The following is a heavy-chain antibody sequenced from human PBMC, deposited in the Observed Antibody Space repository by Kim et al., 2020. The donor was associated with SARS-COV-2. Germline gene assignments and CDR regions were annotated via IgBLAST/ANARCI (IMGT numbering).Heavy chain of an antibody. J-gene: IGHJ4*02. Sequence: SVKVSCKASGGTFSSYAISWVRQAPGQGLEWMGGIIPIFGTANYAQKFQGRVTITADESTSTAYMELSSLRSEDTAVYYCAGLSITMIVVAYYFDYWGQGTLVTVSS. CDR2: IIPIFGTA. V-gene: IGHV1-69*13. CDR1: GGTFSSYA. CDR3: AGLSITMIVVAYYFDY. D-gene: IGHD3-22*01.